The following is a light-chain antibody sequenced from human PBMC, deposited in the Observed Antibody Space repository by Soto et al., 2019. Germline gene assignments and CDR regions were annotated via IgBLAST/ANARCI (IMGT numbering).Light chain of an antibody. J-gene: IGLJ1*01. V-gene: IGLV2-14*01. CDR1: SSDVGGYNY. Sequence: QSALTQPASVSGSPGQSITISCTGTSSDVGGYNYVSWYQQHPGKAPKLVIFDVSDRPSGVSNRFSGSKSGNTASLTISGHQADDAADYYCSSYTSSSTRVFGTGTKLTVL. CDR3: SSYTSSSTRV. CDR2: DVS.